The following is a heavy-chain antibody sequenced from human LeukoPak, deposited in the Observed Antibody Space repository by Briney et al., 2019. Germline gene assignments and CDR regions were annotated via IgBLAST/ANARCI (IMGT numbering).Heavy chain of an antibody. CDR3: AKERQTGDYFTSDY. D-gene: IGHD4-17*01. CDR2: ISGRGDST. J-gene: IGHJ4*02. Sequence: GGSLRLSCAASGFTFSSYTMNWVRQAPGEGLEWLSAISGRGDSTFYAPSVKGRFTISRDNPENTLYLQMSSLRVDDTAVYFCAKERQTGDYFTSDYWGQGTLVTVSS. CDR1: GFTFSSYT. V-gene: IGHV3-23*01.